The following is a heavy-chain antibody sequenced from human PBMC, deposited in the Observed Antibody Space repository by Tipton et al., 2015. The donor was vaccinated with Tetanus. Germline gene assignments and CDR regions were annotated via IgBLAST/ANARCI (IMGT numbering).Heavy chain of an antibody. CDR2: IYYSGST. J-gene: IGHJ5*02. Sequence: LRLSCTVSGGSISSSVYYWGWIRQPPGKGLEWIGTIYYSGSTYYNPSLKSRVTISVDTSKNQFSLKLSSVTAADTAMYYCARHVVEAVPRWFDPWGQGTLVTVSS. CDR3: ARHVVEAVPRWFDP. D-gene: IGHD2-2*01. CDR1: GGSISSSVYY. V-gene: IGHV4-39*01.